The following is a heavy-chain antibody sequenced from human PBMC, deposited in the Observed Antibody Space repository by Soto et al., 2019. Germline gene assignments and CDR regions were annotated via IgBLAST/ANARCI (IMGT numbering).Heavy chain of an antibody. D-gene: IGHD3-9*01. V-gene: IGHV1-69*01. Sequence: QVQLVQSGAEVKKPVSSVKVSCKASGGTFSSYAISWVRQAPGQGLEWMGGIIPIFGTANYAQKFQGRVTITADESTSTAYMELSSLRSEDTAVYYCATVPNHRLAVIFSGMDVWGQGTTVTVSS. CDR3: ATVPNHRLAVIFSGMDV. CDR2: IIPIFGTA. CDR1: GGTFSSYA. J-gene: IGHJ6*02.